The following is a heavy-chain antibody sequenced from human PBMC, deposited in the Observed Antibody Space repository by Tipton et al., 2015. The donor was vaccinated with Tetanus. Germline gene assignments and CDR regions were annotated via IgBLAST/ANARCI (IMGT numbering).Heavy chain of an antibody. CDR3: ARHPSVSFTPFGS. V-gene: IGHV4-39*01. CDR2: IYESGDT. J-gene: IGHJ4*02. D-gene: IGHD3-3*01. CDR1: GGSIRGGTFY. Sequence: TLSLTCTVSGGSIRGGTFYWGWIRQPPGKGLEWIGSIYESGDTYYIPSLKSRVTISVDTSKNQFSLNLNSMAPADPGVYYCARHPSVSFTPFGSWGQGSLVTVSS.